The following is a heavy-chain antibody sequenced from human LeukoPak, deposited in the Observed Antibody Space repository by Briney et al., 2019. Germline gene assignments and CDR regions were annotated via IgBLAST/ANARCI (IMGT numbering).Heavy chain of an antibody. CDR3: ATGTHVLRFLEWLLYD. J-gene: IGHJ4*02. Sequence: ASVKVSCKASGGTFSSYAISWVRQAPGQGLEWMGGIIPIFGTANYAQKFQSRVTITADESTSTAYMELSSLRSEDTAVYYCATGTHVLRFLEWLLYDWGQGTLVTVSS. V-gene: IGHV1-69*01. CDR2: IIPIFGTA. D-gene: IGHD3-3*01. CDR1: GGTFSSYA.